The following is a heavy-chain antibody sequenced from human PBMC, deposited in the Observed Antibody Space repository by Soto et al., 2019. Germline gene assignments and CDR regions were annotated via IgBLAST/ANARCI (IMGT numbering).Heavy chain of an antibody. D-gene: IGHD6-19*01. CDR2: INHSGST. J-gene: IGHJ5*02. CDR3: ARTGIAVAGLGWFDP. CDR1: DGSFSGYY. V-gene: IGHV4-34*01. Sequence: SETLSLTCAVYDGSFSGYYWSWIRQPPGKGLEWIGEINHSGSTNYNPSLKSRVTISVDTSKNQFSLKLSSVTAADTAVYYCARTGIAVAGLGWFDPWGQGTLVTVSS.